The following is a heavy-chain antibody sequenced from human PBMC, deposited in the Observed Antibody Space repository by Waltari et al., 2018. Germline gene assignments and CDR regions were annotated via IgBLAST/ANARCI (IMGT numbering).Heavy chain of an antibody. V-gene: IGHV3-66*02. CDR1: GFTVSSNH. CDR2: IYDSGST. D-gene: IGHD5-18*01. J-gene: IGHJ4*02. Sequence: EVQLVESGGGLVHPGESLRLSCAASGFTVSSNHMSWVRQAPGKGLEWIAIIYDSGSTYYPDSVRGRFTISRDYSKNTFHLQMNSLRVEDTAIYYCARARDEETAMVYFDHWGQGTLVSVSS. CDR3: ARARDEETAMVYFDH.